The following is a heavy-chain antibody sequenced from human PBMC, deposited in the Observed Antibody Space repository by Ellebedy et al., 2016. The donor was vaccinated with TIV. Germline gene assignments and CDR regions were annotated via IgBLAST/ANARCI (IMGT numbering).Heavy chain of an antibody. CDR3: ARDGIAVAESWFFDY. J-gene: IGHJ4*02. Sequence: GESLKISCAASGFTFSSYWMSWVRQAPGKGLEWVANIKQDGSEKHYVDSVKGRFTISRDNAKNSLYLQMNSLRAEATAVYYCARDGIAVAESWFFDYWGRGTLVTVSS. CDR2: IKQDGSEK. D-gene: IGHD6-19*01. CDR1: GFTFSSYW. V-gene: IGHV3-7*01.